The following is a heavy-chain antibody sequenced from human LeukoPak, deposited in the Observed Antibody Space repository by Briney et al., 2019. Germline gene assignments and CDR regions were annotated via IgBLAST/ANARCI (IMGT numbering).Heavy chain of an antibody. V-gene: IGHV3-23*01. CDR1: GFTFSSYA. D-gene: IGHD6-19*01. CDR3: AKGGYSSGWYQLDY. CDR2: ISSSGGSA. J-gene: IGHJ4*02. Sequence: GGSLRLSCAASGFTFSSYAMNWVRQAPGKGLEWVSGISSSGGSAYYADSVKGRFTISRDNSKNTLYLQMNSLRAEDTAVYYCAKGGYSSGWYQLDYWGQGTLVTVSS.